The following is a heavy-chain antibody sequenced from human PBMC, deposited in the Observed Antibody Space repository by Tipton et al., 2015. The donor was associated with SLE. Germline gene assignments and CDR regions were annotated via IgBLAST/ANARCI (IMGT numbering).Heavy chain of an antibody. J-gene: IGHJ4*02. CDR1: GGSISSGGYS. CDR2: IYHSGST. V-gene: IGHV4-30-2*02. Sequence: TLSLTCAVSGGSISSGGYSWSWIRQPPGKGLEWIGYIYHSGSTNYNPSLKSRVTISVDTSKNQFSLKLSSVTAADTAVYFCAADIYGDYDYLDFWGQGTLVTVSS. D-gene: IGHD4-17*01. CDR3: AADIYGDYDYLDF.